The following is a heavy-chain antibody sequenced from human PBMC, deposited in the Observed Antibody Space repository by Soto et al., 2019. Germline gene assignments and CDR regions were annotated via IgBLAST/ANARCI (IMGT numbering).Heavy chain of an antibody. V-gene: IGHV1-18*01. D-gene: IGHD2-2*01. CDR2: ISAYNGNT. J-gene: IGHJ4*02. CDR3: ARALHLGLVPAAIIGGEADY. CDR1: GYTFTSYG. Sequence: QVQLVQSGAEVKKPGASVKVSCKASGYTFTSYGISWVRQAPGQGLEWMGWISAYNGNTNYAQKLQGRVTMTTDTSTSTAYMELRSLRSDDTAVYSCARALHLGLVPAAIIGGEADYWGQGTLVTVSS.